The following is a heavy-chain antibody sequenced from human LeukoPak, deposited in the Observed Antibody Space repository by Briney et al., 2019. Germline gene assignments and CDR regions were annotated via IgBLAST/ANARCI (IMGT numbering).Heavy chain of an antibody. J-gene: IGHJ6*02. CDR1: GYTFTTYG. D-gene: IGHD3-9*01. Sequence: ASVKVSCKASGYTFTTYGINWVRQNPGRGLECMAWISPYNGNTHYAQSLQGRVTVTTDTSTSTAYMELRSLRSDDTAVYYCARDNTGYNYGMDVWGQGTTVTVSS. CDR2: ISPYNGNT. V-gene: IGHV1-18*01. CDR3: ARDNTGYNYGMDV.